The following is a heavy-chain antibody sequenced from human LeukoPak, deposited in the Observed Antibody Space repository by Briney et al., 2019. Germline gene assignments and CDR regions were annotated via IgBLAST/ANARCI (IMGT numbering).Heavy chain of an antibody. CDR3: ARDHGDYGYYYYYMDV. Sequence: PSETLSLTCTVSGYSISSGYYWGWIRQPPGKGLEWIGSIHHSGSTYYNPSLKSRVTISVDTSKNQFSLKLSSVTAADTAVYYCARDHGDYGYYYYYMDVWGKGTTVTVSS. CDR1: GYSISSGYY. CDR2: IHHSGST. D-gene: IGHD4-17*01. J-gene: IGHJ6*03. V-gene: IGHV4-38-2*02.